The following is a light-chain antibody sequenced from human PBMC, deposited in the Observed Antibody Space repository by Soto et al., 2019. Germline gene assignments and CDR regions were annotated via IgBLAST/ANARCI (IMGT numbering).Light chain of an antibody. CDR2: DAS. Sequence: EIVLTQSPATLSLSPGARATLSCRASQSVSYYLAWYQHKPGQAPRLLIYDASNRATGIPARFSGSGSGTDFTLTISSLEPEDFAVYYCQQRSNWPPGTFGPGTKVDIK. V-gene: IGKV3-11*01. J-gene: IGKJ3*01. CDR1: QSVSYY. CDR3: QQRSNWPPGT.